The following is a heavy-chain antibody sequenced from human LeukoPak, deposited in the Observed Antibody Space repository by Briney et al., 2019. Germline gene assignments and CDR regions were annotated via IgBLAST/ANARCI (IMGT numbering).Heavy chain of an antibody. D-gene: IGHD3-10*01. CDR3: AKDRAMVRGGMDV. CDR2: ISYDGSNK. J-gene: IGHJ6*02. Sequence: GGSLRLSCAASGFTFSSYGMHWVRQAPGKGLEWVAVISYDGSNKYYADSVKGRFTISRDNSKNTLYLQMNSLRAEDTAVYYCAKDRAMVRGGMDVWGQGTTVTVSS. V-gene: IGHV3-30*18. CDR1: GFTFSSYG.